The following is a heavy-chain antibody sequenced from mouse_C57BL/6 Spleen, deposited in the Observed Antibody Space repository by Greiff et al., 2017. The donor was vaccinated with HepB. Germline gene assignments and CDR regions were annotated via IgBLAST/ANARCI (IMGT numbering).Heavy chain of an antibody. CDR1: GFTFSDYG. Sequence: EVQRVESGGGLVKPGGSLKLSCAASGFTFSDYGMPWVRQAPEKGLEWVAYISSGSSTIYYADTVKGRFTISRDNAKNTLFLQMTSLTYEDTTMYYGAEDSNTWFAYWGQGTLVTVSA. CDR3: AEDSNTWFAY. D-gene: IGHD2-5*01. CDR2: ISSGSSTI. V-gene: IGHV5-17*01. J-gene: IGHJ3*01.